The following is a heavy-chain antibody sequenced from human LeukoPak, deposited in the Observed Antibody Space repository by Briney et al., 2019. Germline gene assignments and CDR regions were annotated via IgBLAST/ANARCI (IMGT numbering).Heavy chain of an antibody. CDR1: GGSISSGSYY. Sequence: SQTLSLTCTVSGGSISSGSYYWSWIRQPAGKGLEWIGRIYTSGSTNYNPSLKRRGTITGDTSKNQFSLELSSETAADTAVYYCAREVQTMIVDAWRQGTLVTVSP. D-gene: IGHD3-22*01. V-gene: IGHV4-61*02. CDR2: IYTSGST. J-gene: IGHJ5*02. CDR3: AREVQTMIVDA.